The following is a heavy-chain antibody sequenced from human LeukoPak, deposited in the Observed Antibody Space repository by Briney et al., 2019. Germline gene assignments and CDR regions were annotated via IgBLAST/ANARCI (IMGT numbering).Heavy chain of an antibody. CDR2: VDPEHGET. CDR3: ATEQMITFGGVIATNDWFDP. J-gene: IGHJ5*02. D-gene: IGHD3-16*02. CDR1: GYTFTDYY. Sequence: ASVKMSFKASGYTFTDYYMHWVQQAPGKGLEWMGRVDPEHGETIYAEKFQGRVTISADTCTDTAYMELSSLRSEDTAVYYCATEQMITFGGVIATNDWFDPWGQGT. V-gene: IGHV1-69-2*01.